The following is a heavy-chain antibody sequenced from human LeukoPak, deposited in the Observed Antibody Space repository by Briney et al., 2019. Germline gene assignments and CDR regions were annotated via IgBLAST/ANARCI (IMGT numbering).Heavy chain of an antibody. Sequence: GGSLRLSCAASGFTFSSYAMHWVRQAPGKGLEYVSAISSNGGSTYYAHSVKGRFTISRDNSKNTLYLQMGSLRAGDTAVYYCARDQDLERRRAIFDYWGQGTLVTVSS. V-gene: IGHV3-64*01. CDR3: ARDQDLERRRAIFDY. J-gene: IGHJ4*02. CDR2: ISSNGGST. D-gene: IGHD2-15*01. CDR1: GFTFSSYA.